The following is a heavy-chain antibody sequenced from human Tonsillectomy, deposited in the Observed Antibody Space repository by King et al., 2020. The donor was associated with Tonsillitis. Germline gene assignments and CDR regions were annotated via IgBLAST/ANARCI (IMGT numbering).Heavy chain of an antibody. V-gene: IGHV3-11*06. CDR1: GFTFSDHY. J-gene: IGHJ4*01. Sequence: VQLVESGGGLVKPGRSLRLSCAASGFTFSDHYMSWIRQAPGKGLEWLSYISGGSAFTNYADSVKGRFTISRDNAKNSLFLQMNSVSADDTAIYYCASHFYSSLSEFDYWGRGIMVTVSS. CDR2: ISGGSAFT. D-gene: IGHD6-6*01. CDR3: ASHFYSSLSEFDY.